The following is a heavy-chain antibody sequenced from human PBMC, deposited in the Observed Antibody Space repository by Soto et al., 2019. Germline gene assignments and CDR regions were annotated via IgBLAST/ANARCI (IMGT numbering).Heavy chain of an antibody. D-gene: IGHD3-16*02. J-gene: IGHJ4*02. CDR1: GFTFSSYA. Sequence: VGSLRLSCAASGFTFSSYAMSWVRQAPGKGLEWVSAISGSGGSTYYADSVKGRFTISRDNSKNTLYLQMNSLRAEDTAVYYCAKGQGLWITFGGVIVPTDYWGQGTLVTVSS. CDR3: AKGQGLWITFGGVIVPTDY. CDR2: ISGSGGST. V-gene: IGHV3-23*01.